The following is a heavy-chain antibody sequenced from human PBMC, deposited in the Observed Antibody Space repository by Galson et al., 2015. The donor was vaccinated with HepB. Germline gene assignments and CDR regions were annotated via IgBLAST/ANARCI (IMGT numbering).Heavy chain of an antibody. J-gene: IGHJ4*02. CDR1: GCTFNYYL. CDR3: ARSPAGDFDY. CDR2: IKSDGSGT. Sequence: PLRLSCAASGCTFNYYLMHWVRQAPGKGLVWVSHIKSDGSGTSYAASVKGRFTISRDNAKNTLYLQMNSLRAEDTAVYYCARSPAGDFDYWGQGALVTVSS. V-gene: IGHV3-74*01. D-gene: IGHD1-1*01.